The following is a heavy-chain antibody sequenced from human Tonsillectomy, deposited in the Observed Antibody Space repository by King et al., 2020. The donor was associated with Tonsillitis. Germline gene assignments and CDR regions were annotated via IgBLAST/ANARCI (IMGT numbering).Heavy chain of an antibody. Sequence: QVQLVESGGGVVQPGRSLRLSCAASGITFSSFGMHWVRQAPGKGLEWVAVISHDGKNEDYADSVKGRFTISRDNSKNTLYLQMNILRPEDTAVYFCAKGMSGTWLFDALDIWGQGTLVTVSS. CDR1: GITFSSFG. CDR3: AKGMSGTWLFDALDI. CDR2: ISHDGKNE. J-gene: IGHJ3*02. D-gene: IGHD2-21*01. V-gene: IGHV3-30*18.